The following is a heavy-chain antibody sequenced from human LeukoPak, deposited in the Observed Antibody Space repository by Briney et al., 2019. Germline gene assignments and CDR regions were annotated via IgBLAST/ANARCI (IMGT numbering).Heavy chain of an antibody. CDR2: IFYSGST. D-gene: IGHD6-13*01. Sequence: SETLSLTCTVSGGSISSSTYCWGWIRQPPGEGLEWIGTIFYSGSTYYNPSLKSRVTISVDASKSQFSLKLSSVTAADTAVYYCARVSSWTDYWGQGTLVTVSS. CDR3: ARVSSWTDY. CDR1: GGSISSSTYC. J-gene: IGHJ4*02. V-gene: IGHV4-39*01.